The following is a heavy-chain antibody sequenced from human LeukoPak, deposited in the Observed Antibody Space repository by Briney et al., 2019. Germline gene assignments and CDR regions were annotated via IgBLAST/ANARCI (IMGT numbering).Heavy chain of an antibody. CDR1: GFTFSSYW. CDR3: TRAKDWYPYYFDY. CDR2: INSDGSST. J-gene: IGHJ4*02. D-gene: IGHD3/OR15-3a*01. Sequence: GGSLRLSCAASGFTFSSYWMHWVRQAPGKGLVWVSRINSDGSSTSYADSVKGRFTISRDNAKNTLYLQMNSLRAEDTAVYYCTRAKDWYPYYFDYWGQGTLVTVPS. V-gene: IGHV3-74*01.